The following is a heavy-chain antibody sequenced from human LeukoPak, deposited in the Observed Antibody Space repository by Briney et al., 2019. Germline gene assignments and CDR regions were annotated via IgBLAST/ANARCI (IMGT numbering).Heavy chain of an antibody. CDR1: GDSVSSNSAA. Sequence: SQTLSLTCAISGDSVSSNSAAWNWIRQSPSRGLEWLGRTYYRSKWYNDYAVSVKSRITINPDTSKNQFSLQLNSVTPEDTAVYYCARDPYYYGSGATEAFDIWGQGTMVTVSS. CDR3: ARDPYYYGSGATEAFDI. CDR2: TYYRSKWYN. J-gene: IGHJ3*02. V-gene: IGHV6-1*01. D-gene: IGHD3-10*01.